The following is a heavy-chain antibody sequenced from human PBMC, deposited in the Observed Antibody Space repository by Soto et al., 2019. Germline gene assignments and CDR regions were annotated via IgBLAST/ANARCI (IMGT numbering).Heavy chain of an antibody. V-gene: IGHV3-23*01. J-gene: IGHJ4*02. D-gene: IGHD3-16*01. CDR3: AKAYFVWSSEQPYYFDY. Sequence: HPGGSLRLSCAASGFTFSNYAMTWVRQGPGKGLEWVSGISGSGGRSYYADSVKGRFTISRDNSKSTSYLQMNSLRAEDTAVYYCAKAYFVWSSEQPYYFDYWGQGTLVTVSS. CDR1: GFTFSNYA. CDR2: ISGSGGRS.